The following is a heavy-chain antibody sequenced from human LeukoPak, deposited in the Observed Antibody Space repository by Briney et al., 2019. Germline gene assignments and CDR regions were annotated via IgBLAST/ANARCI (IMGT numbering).Heavy chain of an antibody. V-gene: IGHV1-8*01. CDR1: GYSFTSHD. CDR3: ASALKRGSAGTLIDH. Sequence: ASVKVSCKASGYSFTSHDINWVRQATGQGLEWMGWMNLNSGNTGYAQKFQDRVTMTRNTSISTAYLELSSLGSEDTAMYYCASALKRGSAGTLIDHWGQGTLVTVSS. J-gene: IGHJ4*02. CDR2: MNLNSGNT. D-gene: IGHD6-13*01.